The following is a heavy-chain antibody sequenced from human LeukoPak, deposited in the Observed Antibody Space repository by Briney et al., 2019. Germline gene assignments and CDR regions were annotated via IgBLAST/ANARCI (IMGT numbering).Heavy chain of an antibody. CDR2: IYHSGST. D-gene: IGHD3-16*01. CDR3: AGGVGESISD. J-gene: IGHJ3*01. CDR1: GGSISSGGYS. Sequence: SQTLSLTCAVSGGSISSGGYSWSWIRQPPGKGLEWIGYIYHSGSTYYNPSLKSRVTISVDRSKNQFSLKLSCVTAADTAVYYCAGGVGESISDWGQGTMVTVSS. V-gene: IGHV4-30-2*01.